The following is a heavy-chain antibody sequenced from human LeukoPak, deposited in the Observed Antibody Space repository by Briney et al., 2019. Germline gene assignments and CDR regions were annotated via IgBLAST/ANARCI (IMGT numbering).Heavy chain of an antibody. J-gene: IGHJ4*02. CDR1: GFTFNICA. CDR3: AKDRGDNWNYNQYFDY. Sequence: GRSLRLSCAASGFTFNICAMSWLRQAPGRGLEWVSSIGSTDIYYADSVKGRFTISRDNSKNTLYLQMNSLRAEDTAVYYCAKDRGDNWNYNQYFDYWGQGTLVTVSS. D-gene: IGHD1-7*01. V-gene: IGHV3-23*01. CDR2: IGSTDI.